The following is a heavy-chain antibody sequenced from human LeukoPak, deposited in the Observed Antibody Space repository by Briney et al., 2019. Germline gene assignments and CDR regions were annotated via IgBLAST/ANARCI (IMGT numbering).Heavy chain of an antibody. D-gene: IGHD2-15*01. V-gene: IGHV3-7*01. J-gene: IGHJ4*02. Sequence: PGGSLRLSCAASGFSLSNYWMNWARQAPGKGLEWVVNIKQDGSEKNYVDSVKGRFTISRDNSKNTLYLQMNSLRDEDTAVYYCAKGRGRYCSGGSCYEFDYWGQGTLVTVSS. CDR1: GFSLSNYW. CDR3: AKGRGRYCSGGSCYEFDY. CDR2: IKQDGSEK.